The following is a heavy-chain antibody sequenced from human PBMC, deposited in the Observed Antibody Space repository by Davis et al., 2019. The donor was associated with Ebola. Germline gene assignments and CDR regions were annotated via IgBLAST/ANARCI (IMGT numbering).Heavy chain of an antibody. J-gene: IGHJ6*02. CDR2: ISSSSSYI. CDR1: GFAFSSYS. D-gene: IGHD2-8*02. V-gene: IGHV3-21*01. CDR3: ASLPGSGSGCTGGVCQPHYYGMDV. Sequence: GGSLRLSCAASGFAFSSYSMNWVRQAPGKGLEWVSCISSSSSYIYYADSVKGRFTISRDNAKNSLYLQMNSLRAEDTAVYYCASLPGSGSGCTGGVCQPHYYGMDVWGQGTTVTVSS.